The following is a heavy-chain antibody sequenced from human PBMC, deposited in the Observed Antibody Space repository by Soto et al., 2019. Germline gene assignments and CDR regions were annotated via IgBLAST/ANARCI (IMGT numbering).Heavy chain of an antibody. D-gene: IGHD1-26*01. J-gene: IGHJ4*02. V-gene: IGHV3-23*01. CDR2: ISGSGGST. CDR1: GFTFSSYA. Sequence: EVQLLESGGGLVQPGGSLRLSCAASGFTFSSYAMSWVRQAPGKGLEWVSAISGSGGSTYYADSVKGRFTISRDNSKNTLYLQMNSLRAEDTAVYYCAKDSKVDSGSQGRDYFDYWGQGTLVTVSS. CDR3: AKDSKVDSGSQGRDYFDY.